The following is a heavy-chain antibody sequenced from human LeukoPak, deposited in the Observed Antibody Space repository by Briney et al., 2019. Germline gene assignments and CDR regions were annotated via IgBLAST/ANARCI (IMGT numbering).Heavy chain of an antibody. CDR1: GYSISSGYY. V-gene: IGHV4-38-2*02. CDR3: ASAIVGATPHYFDY. CDR2: IYHSGST. D-gene: IGHD1-26*01. J-gene: IGHJ4*02. Sequence: PSETLSLTCTVSGYSISSGYYWGWIRQPPGKGLEWIGSIYHSGSTYYNPSLKSRVTISVDTSKSQFSLKLSSVTAADTAVYYCASAIVGATPHYFDYWGQGTLVTVSS.